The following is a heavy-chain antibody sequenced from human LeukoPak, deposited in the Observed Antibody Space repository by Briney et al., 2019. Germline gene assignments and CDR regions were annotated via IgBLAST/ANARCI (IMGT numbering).Heavy chain of an antibody. CDR3: ARMSYYDRRGDNWFDP. CDR1: GYTFTSYD. CDR2: MNPNSGNT. V-gene: IGHV1-8*01. Sequence: ASVKVSCKASGYTFTSYDINWVRQAPGQGLEWRGWMNPNSGNTGYAQKFQGRVTMTRDTSISTAYMELSSLRSEDTAVYYCARMSYYDRRGDNWFDPWGQGTLVSVSS. J-gene: IGHJ5*02. D-gene: IGHD3-22*01.